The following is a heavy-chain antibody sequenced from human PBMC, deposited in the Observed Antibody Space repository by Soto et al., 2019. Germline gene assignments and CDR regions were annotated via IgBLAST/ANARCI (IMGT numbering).Heavy chain of an antibody. CDR1: GYTFTRFG. J-gene: IGHJ4*02. CDR2: ISTFNGAT. CDR3: ARLYSSGWHRSYSDY. Sequence: QVQLVQSGTDVKKPGASVKVSCKASGYTFTRFGISWVRQAPGQGLEWMGWISTFNGATNYAQKFKDRITMTTDTPTSTAYMELRSLRSDDTAVYYCARLYSSGWHRSYSDYWGQGTLVTVSS. V-gene: IGHV1-18*01. D-gene: IGHD6-19*01.